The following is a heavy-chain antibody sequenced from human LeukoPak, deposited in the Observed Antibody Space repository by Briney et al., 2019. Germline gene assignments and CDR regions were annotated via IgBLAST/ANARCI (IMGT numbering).Heavy chain of an antibody. CDR1: GYTFTNYG. D-gene: IGHD3-22*01. V-gene: IGHV1-18*01. CDR3: ARDTYDYSGYFDY. CDR2: ISAYSGNT. J-gene: IGHJ4*02. Sequence: ASVKVSCKASGYTFTNYGVSWVRQAPGQGLEWMGWISAYSGNTNYTQKFQGRVTMTTDTSTSTTYMELRSLRSDDTAVYYCARDTYDYSGYFDYWGQGTLVTVSS.